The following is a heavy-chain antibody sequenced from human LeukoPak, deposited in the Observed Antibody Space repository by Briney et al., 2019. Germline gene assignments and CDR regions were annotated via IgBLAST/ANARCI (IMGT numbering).Heavy chain of an antibody. Sequence: GGSLRLSCAASGFTFSAYWMHWVRQAPGKGLVWVSRINTDGSSPTYAASVKGRFTISRDNAKNTLYLQMNSLTAEDTAVYYCANDLREMATSAYWGQGTLVTVSS. CDR1: GFTFSAYW. CDR3: ANDLREMATSAY. CDR2: INTDGSSP. V-gene: IGHV3-74*01. J-gene: IGHJ4*02. D-gene: IGHD5-24*01.